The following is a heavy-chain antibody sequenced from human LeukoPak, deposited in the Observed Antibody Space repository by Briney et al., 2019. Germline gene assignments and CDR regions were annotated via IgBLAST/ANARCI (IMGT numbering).Heavy chain of an antibody. J-gene: IGHJ4*02. CDR3: ARYHSTWGLNY. CDR1: GASISSITYY. CDR2: IYYSGST. Sequence: SETLSLTCTVSGASISSITYYWGWIRQPPGKGLEWIGSIYYSGSTYYTTSLKSRVTISIDTSNNQFSLKLTSVTAADTAVYYCARYHSTWGLNYWGQGTLVTVSS. D-gene: IGHD2-2*01. V-gene: IGHV4-39*01.